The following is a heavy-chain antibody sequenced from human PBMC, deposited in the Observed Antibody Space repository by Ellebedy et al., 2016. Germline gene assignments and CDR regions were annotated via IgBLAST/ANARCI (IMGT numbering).Heavy chain of an antibody. J-gene: IGHJ6*02. V-gene: IGHV3-23*01. D-gene: IGHD3-9*01. CDR2: ISGSGGST. CDR1: GFTFSSYA. Sequence: GGSLRLXCAASGFTFSSYAMSWVRQAPGKGLEWVSAISGSGGSTYYADSVKGRFTISRDNSKNTLYLQMNSLRAEDTAVYYCAKGLSYYDILTGYYNYYYYGMDVWGQGTTVTVSS. CDR3: AKGLSYYDILTGYYNYYYYGMDV.